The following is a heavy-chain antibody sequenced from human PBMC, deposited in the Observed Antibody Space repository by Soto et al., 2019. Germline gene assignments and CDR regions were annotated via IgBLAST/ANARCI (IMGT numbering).Heavy chain of an antibody. D-gene: IGHD1-26*01. CDR2: ISYDGSNE. CDR3: AKVASGTYAAEGFDY. J-gene: IGHJ4*02. CDR1: GFTFSSYG. V-gene: IGHV3-30*18. Sequence: GGSLRLSCAASGFTFSSYGMHWVRQAPGKGLEWVALISYDGSNEYYTDSVKGRFTISRDNSKNTLYLQMNSLRAEDTAVYYCAKVASGTYAAEGFDYWGQGTLVTVSS.